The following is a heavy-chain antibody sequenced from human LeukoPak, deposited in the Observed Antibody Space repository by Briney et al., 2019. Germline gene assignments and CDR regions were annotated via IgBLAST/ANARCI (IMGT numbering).Heavy chain of an antibody. Sequence: GGSLRLSCAASGFTFSSYSMNWVRQAPGKGLEWVSSITSSSSYIYYADSVKGRFTISRNNAKNSLYLQMNSLRAEERAVYYCANCDKSYRITIFGVVNPYYYYYYMDVRGKGTTVTVSS. J-gene: IGHJ6*03. CDR2: ITSSSSYI. CDR1: GFTFSSYS. D-gene: IGHD3-3*01. CDR3: ANCDKSYRITIFGVVNPYYYYYYMDV. V-gene: IGHV3-21*04.